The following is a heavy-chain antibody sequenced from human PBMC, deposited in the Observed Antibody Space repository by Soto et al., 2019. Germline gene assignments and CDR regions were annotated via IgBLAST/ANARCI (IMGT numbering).Heavy chain of an antibody. CDR3: XXXXTSSGWFGGHDY. J-gene: IGHJ4*02. CDR1: GYTFTTYG. D-gene: IGHD6-19*01. V-gene: IGHV1-18*01. Sequence: QVQLVQSGTEVKRPGASVKVACKASGYTFTTYGISWVRQAPGQGLEWMGWISAYSGNTNFAQKLQGRVTMTTDTSTTTAYMELRSLRSDDTAXXXXXXXXTSSGWFGGHDYWGQGTLVTVSS. CDR2: ISAYSGNT.